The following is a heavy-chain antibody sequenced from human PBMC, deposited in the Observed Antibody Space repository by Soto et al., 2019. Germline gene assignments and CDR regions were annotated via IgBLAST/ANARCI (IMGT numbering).Heavy chain of an antibody. Sequence: PGGSLRLSCAVSGITVSDNYMSWVRQAPGKGLEWVSVIYRGDATHYADSVKGRFTISRDNSKNTVYLQMNSLRAEDTAVYYCARDRSDSSRADSFDIWGQGTMVTVSS. D-gene: IGHD6-25*01. CDR3: ARDRSDSSRADSFDI. CDR2: IYRGDAT. CDR1: GITVSDNY. V-gene: IGHV3-53*01. J-gene: IGHJ3*02.